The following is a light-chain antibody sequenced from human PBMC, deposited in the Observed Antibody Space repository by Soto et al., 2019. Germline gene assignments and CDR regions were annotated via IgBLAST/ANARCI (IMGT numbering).Light chain of an antibody. CDR2: WAS. V-gene: IGKV4-1*01. Sequence: DIVMTQSPDSLAVSLGERVTISCKSSQSVLYSSNNRNYLGWFQQKPGQPPKLLIYWASTRESGVPDRFSGSGSGTDFTLTISSLQPEDFATYYCQQSYSTPLILFGPGTKVDIK. J-gene: IGKJ3*01. CDR3: QQSYSTPLIL. CDR1: QSVLYSSNNRNY.